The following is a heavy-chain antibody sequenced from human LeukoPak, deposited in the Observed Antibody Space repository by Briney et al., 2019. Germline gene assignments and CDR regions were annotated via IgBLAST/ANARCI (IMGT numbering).Heavy chain of an antibody. CDR3: AKPYYYGSRSYMDY. Sequence: GGSLRLSCAASGFIFSSYGMHWGRQAPGKGLEWVAVISYDGSNTYYADSVKGRFTISRDNSKNMLYLQMNSLRAEDTAVYYCAKPYYYGSRSYMDYWGQGTLVTVSS. CDR2: ISYDGSNT. CDR1: GFIFSSYG. V-gene: IGHV3-30*18. D-gene: IGHD3-10*01. J-gene: IGHJ4*02.